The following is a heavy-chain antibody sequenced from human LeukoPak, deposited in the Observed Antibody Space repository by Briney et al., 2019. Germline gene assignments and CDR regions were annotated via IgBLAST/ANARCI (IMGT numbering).Heavy chain of an antibody. CDR3: ARDPRYCSGGSCYMSDY. J-gene: IGHJ4*02. CDR1: GFTFSSYW. Sequence: GGSLRLSCAASGFTFSSYWMSWVRQAPGKGLEWVSSISSSSSYIYYADSVKGRFTISRDNAKNSLYLQMNSLRAEDTAVYYCARDPRYCSGGSCYMSDYWGQGTLVTVSS. V-gene: IGHV3-21*01. CDR2: ISSSSSYI. D-gene: IGHD2-15*01.